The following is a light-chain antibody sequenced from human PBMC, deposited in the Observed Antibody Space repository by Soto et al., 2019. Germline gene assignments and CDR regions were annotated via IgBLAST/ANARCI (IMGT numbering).Light chain of an antibody. CDR3: CSYAGSYTVV. CDR2: DII. V-gene: IGLV2-11*01. Sequence: QSALTQPRSVSGSPGQSVTISCTGTSSDVGGYNYVSWYQQHPGKAPKLMIYDIIKRPSRVPDRFSGSKSGNTASLTISGLQAEDGADYYCCSYAGSYTVVFGRGTKVTVL. CDR1: SSDVGGYNY. J-gene: IGLJ2*01.